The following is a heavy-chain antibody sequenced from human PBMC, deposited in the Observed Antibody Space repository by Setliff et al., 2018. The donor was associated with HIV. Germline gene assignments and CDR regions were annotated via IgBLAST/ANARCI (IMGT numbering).Heavy chain of an antibody. CDR2: ILSTGERT. V-gene: IGHV3-23*01. CDR3: AKELAASGLGYFDS. J-gene: IGHJ4*02. D-gene: IGHD3-22*01. Sequence: GGSLRLSCAASGFTFSNYAMSWVRQAPGEGLEWVSAILSTGERTFYADSVKGRFTISRDNSKITFYLQMNSLRAEDTAEYYCAKELAASGLGYFDSWGRGILVTVSS. CDR1: GFTFSNYA.